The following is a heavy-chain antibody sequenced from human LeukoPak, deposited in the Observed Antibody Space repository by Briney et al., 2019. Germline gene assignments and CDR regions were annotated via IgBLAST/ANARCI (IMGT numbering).Heavy chain of an antibody. CDR1: GGSFSGYY. V-gene: IGHV4-34*01. D-gene: IGHD6-19*01. J-gene: IGHJ5*02. Sequence: PSETLSLTCAVYGGSFSGYYWSWIRQPPGKGLEWIGEINHSGSTNYNPSLKSRVTISVDTSKNQFSLKLSSVTAADTAVYYCARHPIAVAGTGWFDPWGQGTLVTVSS. CDR3: ARHPIAVAGTGWFDP. CDR2: INHSGST.